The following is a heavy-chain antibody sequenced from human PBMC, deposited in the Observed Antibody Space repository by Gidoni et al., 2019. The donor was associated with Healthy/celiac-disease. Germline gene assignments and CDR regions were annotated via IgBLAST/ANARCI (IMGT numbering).Heavy chain of an antibody. CDR3: ARGRGDSSGYYYADY. Sequence: QVQLQQWGAGLLKPSETLSLTCAAYGGSCSGYYWSWIRQPPGKGLEWIGEINHSGSTNYNPSLKSRVTISVDTSKNQFSLKLSSVTAADTAVYYCARGRGDSSGYYYADYWGQGTLVTVSS. D-gene: IGHD3-22*01. V-gene: IGHV4-34*01. CDR1: GGSCSGYY. J-gene: IGHJ4*02. CDR2: INHSGST.